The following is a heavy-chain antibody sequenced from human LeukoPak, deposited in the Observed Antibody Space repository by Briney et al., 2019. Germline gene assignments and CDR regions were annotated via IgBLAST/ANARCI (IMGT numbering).Heavy chain of an antibody. Sequence: GGSLRLSCETSGFTFSDYYMSWIRQAPGKGLEWLSYISPTGTTIYYAASVKGRFTISRDNAKNSLYLQMSSLSADDTAVYYCARDQRWLQLAGDYWGQGTLVTVSS. D-gene: IGHD5-24*01. V-gene: IGHV3-11*04. J-gene: IGHJ4*02. CDR1: GFTFSDYY. CDR2: ISPTGTTI. CDR3: ARDQRWLQLAGDY.